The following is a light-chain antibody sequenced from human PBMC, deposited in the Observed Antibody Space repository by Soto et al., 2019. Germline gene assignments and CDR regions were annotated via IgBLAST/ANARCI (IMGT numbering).Light chain of an antibody. CDR1: QSVSSTY. J-gene: IGKJ2*01. Sequence: EIVLTQSPGTLSLSPGERATLSCRASQSVSSTYLAWYQHKPGQAPRLLIYGASSRATGIPDRFSGSGSGTDFTLTISRLEPEDFAVYSCQQYGSSPLYTFGQGTTLEIK. CDR3: QQYGSSPLYT. V-gene: IGKV3-20*01. CDR2: GAS.